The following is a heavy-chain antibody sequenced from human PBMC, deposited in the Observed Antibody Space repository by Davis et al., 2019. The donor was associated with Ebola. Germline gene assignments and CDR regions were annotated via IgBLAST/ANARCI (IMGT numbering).Heavy chain of an antibody. CDR3: ARVAAPAYFDY. CDR2: ISSNGGST. V-gene: IGHV3-64*01. Sequence: GESLKISCAASGFTFSSYAMHWVRQAPGKGLEYVSAISSNGGSTYYANSVKGRFTISRDNSKNTLYLQMGSLRAEDMAVYYCARVAAPAYFDYWGQGTLVTVSS. D-gene: IGHD6-19*01. CDR1: GFTFSSYA. J-gene: IGHJ4*02.